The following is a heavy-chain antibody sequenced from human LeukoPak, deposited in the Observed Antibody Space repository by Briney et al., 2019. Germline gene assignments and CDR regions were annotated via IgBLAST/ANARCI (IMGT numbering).Heavy chain of an antibody. CDR2: ITGSGGST. Sequence: GGSLRLSCAASGFTFTDYAMSWVRQAPGKGLEWVSGITGSGGSTYYAESVKGRFTISRDYSRNTLRLQMNSLTAADTAVYYCTQDAHYLDLLTAVLYSQNCGQGTL. CDR1: GFTFTDYA. J-gene: IGHJ1*01. V-gene: IGHV3-23*01. D-gene: IGHD3-10*01. CDR3: TQDAHYLDLLTAVLYSQN.